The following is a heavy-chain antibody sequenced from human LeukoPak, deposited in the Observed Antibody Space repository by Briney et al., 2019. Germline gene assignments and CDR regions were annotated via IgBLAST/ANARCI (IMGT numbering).Heavy chain of an antibody. CDR3: AQGGIVGGQSAFDI. Sequence: PGGSLRLSCAASGFTFSSYSMNWVRQAPGKGLEWVSSISSSSSYIYYADSVKGRFTISRDNAKNSLYLQMNSLRAEDTAVYYCAQGGIVGGQSAFDIWGQGTMVTVSS. D-gene: IGHD1-26*01. J-gene: IGHJ3*02. CDR2: ISSSSSYI. CDR1: GFTFSSYS. V-gene: IGHV3-21*01.